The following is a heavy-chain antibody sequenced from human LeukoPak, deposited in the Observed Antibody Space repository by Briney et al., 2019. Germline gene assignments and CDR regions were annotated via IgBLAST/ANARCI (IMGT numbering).Heavy chain of an antibody. Sequence: PSETLSLTCAVYGGSFSGYYWSWIRQPPGKGLEWTGEINHSGSTNYNPSLKSRVTISVDTSKNQFSLKLSSVTAADTAVYYCARAPSGSYYDDYYYMDVWGKGTTVTVSS. V-gene: IGHV4-34*01. CDR3: ARAPSGSYYDDYYYMDV. J-gene: IGHJ6*03. CDR1: GGSFSGYY. CDR2: INHSGST. D-gene: IGHD1-26*01.